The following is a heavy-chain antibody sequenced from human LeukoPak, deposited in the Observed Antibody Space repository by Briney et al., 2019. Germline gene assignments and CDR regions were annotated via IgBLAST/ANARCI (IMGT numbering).Heavy chain of an antibody. Sequence: AGGSLRLSCAASGFTFSSYGMHWVRQAPGKGLEWVADIWYDGSNKYYADSVKGRFTISRDNSKNTLYLQMNSLRAEDTAVYYCAKDHGGVAGYYYYYMDVWGKGTTVTVSS. CDR1: GFTFSSYG. CDR2: IWYDGSNK. CDR3: AKDHGGVAGYYYYYMDV. D-gene: IGHD6-19*01. J-gene: IGHJ6*03. V-gene: IGHV3-33*06.